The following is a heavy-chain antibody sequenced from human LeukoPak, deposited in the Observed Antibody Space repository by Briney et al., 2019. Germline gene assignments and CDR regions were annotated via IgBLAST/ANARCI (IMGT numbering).Heavy chain of an antibody. Sequence: PGRSLRLSCAASGFTFSSYGMHWVRQAPGKGLEWVAVISYDGSNKYYADSVKGRFTISRDNSKNTLYLQMNSLRAEDTAVYYCANYDSSEPLAFDIWGQGTMVTVSS. CDR3: ANYDSSEPLAFDI. V-gene: IGHV3-30*18. CDR1: GFTFSSYG. D-gene: IGHD3-22*01. J-gene: IGHJ3*02. CDR2: ISYDGSNK.